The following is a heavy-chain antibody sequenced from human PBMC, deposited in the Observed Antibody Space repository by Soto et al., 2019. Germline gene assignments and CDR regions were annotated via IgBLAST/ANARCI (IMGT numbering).Heavy chain of an antibody. D-gene: IGHD3-22*01. CDR2: ISAYNGNT. V-gene: IGHV1-18*04. CDR3: ARINKYYYDSSGYYYREFDY. Sequence: ASVKVSCKASGYTFTSYGISWVRQAPGQGLEWMGWISAYNGNTNYAQKLQGRVTMTTDTSTSTAYMELRSLRSEDTAVYYCARINKYYYDSSGYYYREFDYWGQGTLVTVS. CDR1: GYTFTSYG. J-gene: IGHJ4*02.